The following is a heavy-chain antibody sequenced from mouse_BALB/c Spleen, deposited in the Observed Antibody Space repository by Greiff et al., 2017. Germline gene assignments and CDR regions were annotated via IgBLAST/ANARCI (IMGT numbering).Heavy chain of an antibody. CDR3: AREGYHAWFAY. D-gene: IGHD2-2*01. V-gene: IGHV2-9*02. CDR2: IWAGGST. CDR1: GFSLTSYG. J-gene: IGHJ3*01. Sequence: VKLMESGPGLVAPSQSLSLTCTVSGFSLTSYGVHWDRQPLGKGQEGLGVIWAGGSTNYNSALMSRLSISTDNSKSQVFLKMNILETDDTAIYSCAREGYHAWFAYWGQGTLVTVSA.